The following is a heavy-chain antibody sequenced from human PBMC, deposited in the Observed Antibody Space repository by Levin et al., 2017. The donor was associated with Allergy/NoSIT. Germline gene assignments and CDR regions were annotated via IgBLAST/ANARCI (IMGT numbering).Heavy chain of an antibody. CDR3: AKDDKIFIVAGPLGY. Sequence: SCAASGFTFSSYAMSWVRQAPGKGLEWVSGISGSGGSTYYADSVKGRFTISRDNSKNTLYLQMNSLSAEDTAVYYCAKDDKIFIVAGPLGYWGQGTLVTVSS. CDR2: ISGSGGST. D-gene: IGHD6-19*01. J-gene: IGHJ4*02. CDR1: GFTFSSYA. V-gene: IGHV3-23*01.